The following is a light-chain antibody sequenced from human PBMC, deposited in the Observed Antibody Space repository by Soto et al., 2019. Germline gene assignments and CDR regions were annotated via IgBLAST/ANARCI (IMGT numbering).Light chain of an antibody. Sequence: DIQMTQSPSSLSASVGDRVTVTCRASQTIGSYLNWYHQRPGKAPQLLIFASSSLQSGVPSRFSGIGSRTDFTLTISSLQPEDVATYYCQQTHNSPPTFGGGTKVEIK. J-gene: IGKJ4*01. CDR2: ASS. V-gene: IGKV1-39*01. CDR3: QQTHNSPPT. CDR1: QTIGSY.